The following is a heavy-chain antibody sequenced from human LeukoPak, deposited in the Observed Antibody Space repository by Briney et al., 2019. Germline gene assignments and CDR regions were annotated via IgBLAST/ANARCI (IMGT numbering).Heavy chain of an antibody. CDR3: ARVVSGGVIWAY. CDR2: INPNSAET. CDR1: GYTLSDYY. J-gene: IGHJ4*02. Sequence: ASVKVSCKASGYTLSDYYMQWVRQAPGQGLEWMGWINPNSAETQYAQNLQGRVTLTRDTAINTAYMELSRLRSDDTAVYFCARVVSGGVIWAYWGQGTLVTVSS. V-gene: IGHV1-2*02. D-gene: IGHD3-16*01.